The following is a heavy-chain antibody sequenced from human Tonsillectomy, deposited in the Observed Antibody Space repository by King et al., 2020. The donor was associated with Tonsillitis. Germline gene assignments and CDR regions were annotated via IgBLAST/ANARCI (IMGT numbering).Heavy chain of an antibody. V-gene: IGHV4-59*08. Sequence: VQLQESGPGLVKPSETLSLTCTVSGGSISSYYWSWIRQPPGKGLEWIGYISYSGSTNYNPSLKSRVTISVDTSKNQFSLKLNSVTAADTAVYYCVRQIKWNVLPDYGGQGTLVTVSS. D-gene: IGHD1-20*01. CDR3: VRQIKWNVLPDY. CDR1: GGSISSYY. J-gene: IGHJ4*02. CDR2: ISYSGST.